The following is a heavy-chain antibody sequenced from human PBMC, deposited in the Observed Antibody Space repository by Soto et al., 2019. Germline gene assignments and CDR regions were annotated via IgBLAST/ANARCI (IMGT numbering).Heavy chain of an antibody. D-gene: IGHD6-13*01. Sequence: GGSLRLSCAASGFTFRSHAMSWVRQAPGKGLEWVSAISGSGGSTYSADSVKGRFTIPRDNSTNTLYLQLNSPTAEATAVYHCASFSISWYAAFDTWGQGTMVTVSS. J-gene: IGHJ3*02. CDR1: GFTFRSHA. V-gene: IGHV3-23*01. CDR3: ASFSISWYAAFDT. CDR2: ISGSGGST.